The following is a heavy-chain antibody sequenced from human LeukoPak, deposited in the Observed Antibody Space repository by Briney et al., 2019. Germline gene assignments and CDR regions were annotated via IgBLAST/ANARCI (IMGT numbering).Heavy chain of an antibody. V-gene: IGHV3-21*01. CDR3: ARSITYYYDSSGYYPFDY. Sequence: PGGSLRLSRAASGFTFSSYSMNWVRQAPGKGLEWVSSISSSSSYIYYADSVKGRFTISRDNAKNSLYLQMNSLRAEDTAVYYCARSITYYYDSSGYYPFDYWGQGTLVTVSS. J-gene: IGHJ4*02. D-gene: IGHD3-22*01. CDR1: GFTFSSYS. CDR2: ISSSSSYI.